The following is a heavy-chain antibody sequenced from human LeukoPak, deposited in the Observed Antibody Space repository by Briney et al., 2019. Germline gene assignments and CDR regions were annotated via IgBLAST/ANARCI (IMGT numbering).Heavy chain of an antibody. CDR3: ARQDCSGGSCYGDY. CDR1: GGSISSSSYY. CDR2: IYYSGST. V-gene: IGHV4-39*01. Sequence: KPSETLSLTCTVSGGSISSSSYYWGWIRQPPGKGLEWIGSIYYSGSTYYNPSLKSRVTISVDTSKNQFSLKLSSVTAADTAVYYCARQDCSGGSCYGDYWGQGTLVIVSS. D-gene: IGHD2-15*01. J-gene: IGHJ4*02.